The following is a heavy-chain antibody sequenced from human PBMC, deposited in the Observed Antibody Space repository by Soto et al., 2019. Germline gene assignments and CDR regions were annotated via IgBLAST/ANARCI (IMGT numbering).Heavy chain of an antibody. D-gene: IGHD6-13*01. CDR2: INAGNGNT. CDR1: GYTFTSYA. Sequence: ASVKVSCKASGYTFTSYAMHWVRQAPGQRLEWMGWINAGNGNTKYSQKFQGRVTITRDTSASTAYMELSSLRSEDTAVYYCAGIRIAAADTNPWGQGTLVTVSS. CDR3: AGIRIAAADTNP. J-gene: IGHJ5*02. V-gene: IGHV1-3*01.